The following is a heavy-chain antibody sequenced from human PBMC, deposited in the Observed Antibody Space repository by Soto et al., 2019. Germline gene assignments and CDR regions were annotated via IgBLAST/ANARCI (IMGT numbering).Heavy chain of an antibody. CDR1: GYTFNTYY. CDR2: IHTSGGGT. CDR3: ARGGHIAVVTASFDI. Sequence: QVQLVQSGAEVRKPGASVKVSCKPSGYTFNTYYLHWLRQAPGQALEWRGVIHTSGGGTNYAQKCLGRVSVTRDASTTTVFMELSSLRADDTAVYYCARGGHIAVVTASFDIWSQGTLVTVSS. J-gene: IGHJ4*02. D-gene: IGHD2-21*02. V-gene: IGHV1-46*02.